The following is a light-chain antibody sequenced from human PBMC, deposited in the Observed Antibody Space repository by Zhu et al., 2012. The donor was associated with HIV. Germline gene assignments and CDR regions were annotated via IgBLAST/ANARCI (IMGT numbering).Light chain of an antibody. Sequence: IVLTQSPATLSLSPGERVTLSCRASQSINSNYLIWYQQKPGQAPRPLIYGASDRASGVPHRFSGSGSGTDFTLTISRLEPEDFAVYYCHQYDRSWTFGQGTQVEIK. J-gene: IGKJ1*01. CDR3: HQYDRSWT. CDR2: GAS. CDR1: QSINSNY. V-gene: IGKV3-20*01.